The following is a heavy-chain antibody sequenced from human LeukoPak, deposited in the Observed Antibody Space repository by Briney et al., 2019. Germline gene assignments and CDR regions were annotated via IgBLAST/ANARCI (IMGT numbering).Heavy chain of an antibody. CDR2: IDHSDSYT. V-gene: IGHV5-10-1*01. CDR3: ARHGGSGSYYNPYNWFDP. J-gene: IGHJ5*02. D-gene: IGHD3-10*01. CDR1: GYSFTSYW. Sequence: GEDLRIYCQGSGYSFTSYWISRVRHMPGPGLEWMGRIDHSDSYTNYIQSFQGHVTISADKSISTAYLQWSSLNASDTSMYYCARHGGSGSYYNPYNWFDPWGQGTLVTVSS.